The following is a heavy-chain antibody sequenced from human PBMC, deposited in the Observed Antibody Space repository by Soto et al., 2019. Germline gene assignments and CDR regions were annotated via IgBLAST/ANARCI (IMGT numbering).Heavy chain of an antibody. CDR2: IVVGSGNT. D-gene: IGHD1-1*01. Sequence: ASVKVSCKASGFTFTSSAVQWVRQARGQRLECIGWIVVGSGNTNSAQKFQERVTITRDMSTSTAYMELSSLRSEDTAVYYCAAGTHTKNWNHGPRYYGMDVWGEGTTVTVSS. V-gene: IGHV1-58*01. CDR1: GFTFTSSA. J-gene: IGHJ6*04. CDR3: AAGTHTKNWNHGPRYYGMDV.